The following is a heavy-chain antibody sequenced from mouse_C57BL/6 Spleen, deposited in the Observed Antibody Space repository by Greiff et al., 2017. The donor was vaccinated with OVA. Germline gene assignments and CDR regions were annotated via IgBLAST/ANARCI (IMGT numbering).Heavy chain of an antibody. D-gene: IGHD1-3*01. CDR3: ARKGITLFAY. V-gene: IGHV1-26*01. Sequence: VQLQQSGPELVKPGASVKISCKASGYTFTDHYMNWVKQSHGKSLEWIGDINPNNGGTSYNQKFKGKATLTVDKSSSTAYMELRSLTSEDSAVYYCARKGITLFAYWGQGTLVTVSA. CDR2: INPNNGGT. CDR1: GYTFTDHY. J-gene: IGHJ3*01.